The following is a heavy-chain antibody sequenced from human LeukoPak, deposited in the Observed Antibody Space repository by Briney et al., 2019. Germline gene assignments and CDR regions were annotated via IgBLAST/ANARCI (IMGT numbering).Heavy chain of an antibody. CDR3: ARAYYYDSSGYYPGPYYYYMDV. V-gene: IGHV1-8*02. CDR2: MNPNSGNT. J-gene: IGHJ6*03. Sequence: ASVKVSCKASGYTFTSYGINWVRQATGQGLEWMGWMNPNSGNTGYAQKFQGRVTMTRNTSISTAYMELSSLRSEDTAVYYCARAYYYDSSGYYPGPYYYYMDVWGKGTTVTVSS. CDR1: GYTFTSYG. D-gene: IGHD3-22*01.